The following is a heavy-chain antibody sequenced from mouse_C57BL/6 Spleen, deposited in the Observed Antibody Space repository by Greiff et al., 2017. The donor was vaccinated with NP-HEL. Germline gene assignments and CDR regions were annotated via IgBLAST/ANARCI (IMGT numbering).Heavy chain of an antibody. D-gene: IGHD1-1*01. CDR2: INPNNGGT. CDR3: ARWVTTVVAGDYYAMDY. CDR1: GYTFTDYY. Sequence: EVQLQQSGPELVKPGASVKISCKASGYTFTDYYMNWVKQSHGKSLEWIGDINPNNGGTSYNQKLKGKATLTADKSSSTAYMELRSLTSEDSAVYYCARWVTTVVAGDYYAMDYWGQGTSVTVSS. V-gene: IGHV1-26*01. J-gene: IGHJ4*01.